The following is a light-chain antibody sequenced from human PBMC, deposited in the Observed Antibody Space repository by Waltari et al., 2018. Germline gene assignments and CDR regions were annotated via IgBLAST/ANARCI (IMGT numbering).Light chain of an antibody. CDR3: SMYMGSGVWV. J-gene: IGLJ3*02. Sequence: QTVVTQEPSLSVSPEGPVTLLCSFSPAPVLITYYPTWYQQTPGQPPRTLVYKGISRSSGVPERFSGSILGNTAALTITGAQADDESDYYCSMYMGSGVWVFGGGTKLTVL. CDR2: KGI. V-gene: IGLV8-61*01. CDR1: PAPVLITYY.